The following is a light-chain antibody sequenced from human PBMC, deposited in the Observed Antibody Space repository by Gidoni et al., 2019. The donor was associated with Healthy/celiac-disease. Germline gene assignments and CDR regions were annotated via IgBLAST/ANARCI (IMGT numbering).Light chain of an antibody. V-gene: IGKV3-20*01. CDR3: QQYGSSPPWT. Sequence: EIVLTQSPGTLSLSPGERATLSCRASQSVSSSYLAWYQQKPGQAPRLLIYGASSRATGIPDKFHGRGSWTDFTLTISRLEPEDFAVYYCQQYGSSPPWTFGQGTKVEIK. J-gene: IGKJ1*01. CDR1: QSVSSSY. CDR2: GAS.